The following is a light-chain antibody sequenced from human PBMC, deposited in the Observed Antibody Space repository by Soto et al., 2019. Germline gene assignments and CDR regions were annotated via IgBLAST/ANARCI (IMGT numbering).Light chain of an antibody. CDR2: ANI. CDR1: TSNIGADYD. CDR3: QSYDSSLSGWL. V-gene: IGLV1-40*01. Sequence: QSVLTQPPSASGTPGQSVTISCSGSTSNIGADYDIHWYQHLPGTAPKLLIYANINRPSGVPDRFSGSKSGTSASLAITELQAEDEADYYCQSYDSSLSGWLFGGGTKVTVL. J-gene: IGLJ3*02.